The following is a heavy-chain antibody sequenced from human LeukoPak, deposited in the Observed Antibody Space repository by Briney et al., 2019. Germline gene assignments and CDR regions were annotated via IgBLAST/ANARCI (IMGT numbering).Heavy chain of an antibody. Sequence: GGSLRLSCAASGFTFSSYWMRWVRQAPRKGLELVANIKQDGSEKYYVDSAQGRFTISRDNAKNSLHLQMNSLRVEDTAVYYCARRIVGPTSGGDYWGQGTPVTVSS. CDR3: ARRIVGPTSGGDY. V-gene: IGHV3-7*01. CDR1: GFTFSSYW. D-gene: IGHD1-26*01. CDR2: IKQDGSEK. J-gene: IGHJ4*02.